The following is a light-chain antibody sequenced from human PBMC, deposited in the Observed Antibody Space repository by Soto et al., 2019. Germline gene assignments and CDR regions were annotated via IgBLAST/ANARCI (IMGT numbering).Light chain of an antibody. CDR3: SSSTNTNTLVI. CDR2: EGT. CDR1: SGDIGRYKF. V-gene: IGLV2-14*01. Sequence: QSALTQPASVSGSPGQSVTISCTGTSGDIGRYKFVSWFQQHPGKAPKLPIFEGTNRPSGVSHRFSGSKSGNTASLTISGLQAEDEAMYFCSSSTNTNTLVIFGGGTK. J-gene: IGLJ2*01.